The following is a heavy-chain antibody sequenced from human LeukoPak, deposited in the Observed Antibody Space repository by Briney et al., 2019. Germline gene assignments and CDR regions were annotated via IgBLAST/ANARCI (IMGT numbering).Heavy chain of an antibody. CDR3: AREVLNDY. CDR2: ISSSSSYI. CDR1: GFTISSYS. V-gene: IGHV3-21*01. J-gene: IGHJ4*02. Sequence: GGSLRLSCADSGFTISSYSMNWVRQAPGKGLEWVSSISSSSSYIYYADSVKGRFTTSRDNAKKSLYLQMNSLRAEDTAMYYCAREVLNDYWGQGTLVTVSS.